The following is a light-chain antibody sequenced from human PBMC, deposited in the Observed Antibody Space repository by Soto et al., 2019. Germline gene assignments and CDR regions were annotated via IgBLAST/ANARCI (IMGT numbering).Light chain of an antibody. V-gene: IGLV2-8*01. CDR1: SSDVGGYNY. CDR3: SSYEGSNNLV. J-gene: IGLJ2*01. CDR2: EVS. Sequence: QSVLTQPPSASGSPGQSVTISCTGTSSDVGGYNYVSWYQQHPGKAPKLIIYEVSKRPSGVPDRFSGSKSGNTASLTVSGLQAEDEADYYCSSYEGSNNLVFGGGTQLTLL.